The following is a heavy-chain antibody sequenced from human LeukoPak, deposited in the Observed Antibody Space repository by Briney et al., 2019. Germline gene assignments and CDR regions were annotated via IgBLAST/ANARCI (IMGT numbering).Heavy chain of an antibody. J-gene: IGHJ6*04. CDR3: ARAPPYGSGSYKGMDV. Sequence: SETLSLTCAVYGGSFSGYYWSWIRQPPGKGLEWIGEINHSGSTNYNPSLKSRVTISVDTSKNQFSLKPSSVTAADTAVYYCARAPPYGSGSYKGMDVWGKGTTVTVSS. CDR1: GGSFSGYY. V-gene: IGHV4-34*01. CDR2: INHSGST. D-gene: IGHD3-10*01.